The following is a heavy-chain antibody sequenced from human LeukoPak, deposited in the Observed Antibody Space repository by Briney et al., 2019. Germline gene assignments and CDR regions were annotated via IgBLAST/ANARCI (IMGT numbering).Heavy chain of an antibody. J-gene: IGHJ4*02. CDR3: PTDWAYCGGDCYNSFDY. Sequence: GGSLRLSCAASGFTFSNAWMSWVRQAPGKGLEWVGRIKNKTDGGTTDYAPPVKGRFTISRDDSKNTLYLQKNSLKTEDTAVYYCPTDWAYCGGDCYNSFDYWGQGTLVTVSS. CDR1: GFTFSNAW. CDR2: IKNKTDGGTT. D-gene: IGHD2-21*02. V-gene: IGHV3-15*01.